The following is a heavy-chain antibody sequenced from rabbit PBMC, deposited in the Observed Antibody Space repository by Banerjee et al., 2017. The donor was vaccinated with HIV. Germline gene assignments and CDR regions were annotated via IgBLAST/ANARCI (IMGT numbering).Heavy chain of an antibody. CDR2: IYSSNGDK. J-gene: IGHJ4*01. D-gene: IGHD4-2*01. Sequence: QEQLVESGGGLVKPGASLTLTCTASGFSFSGGYDMCWVRQAPGKGLELIACIYSSNGDKWYASWVNGRFTISRSTSLNTVDLKMTSLTVADTATYFCARNPTGSRGLWGPGTLVTVS. CDR1: GFSFSGGYD. V-gene: IGHV1S43*01. CDR3: ARNPTGSRGL.